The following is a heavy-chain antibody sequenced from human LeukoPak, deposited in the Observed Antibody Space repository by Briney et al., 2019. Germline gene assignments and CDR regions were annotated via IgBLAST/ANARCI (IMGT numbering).Heavy chain of an antibody. CDR2: INHSGST. Sequence: KPSETLSLTCAVYGGSFSGYYWSWIRQPPGQGLEWIGEINHSGSTNYNPSLKSRVTISVDTSKNQFSLKLSSVTAADTAVYYCARGPKYYDSSGYYYVGDDYWGQGTLVTVSS. CDR1: GGSFSGYY. J-gene: IGHJ4*02. CDR3: ARGPKYYDSSGYYYVGDDY. V-gene: IGHV4-34*01. D-gene: IGHD3-22*01.